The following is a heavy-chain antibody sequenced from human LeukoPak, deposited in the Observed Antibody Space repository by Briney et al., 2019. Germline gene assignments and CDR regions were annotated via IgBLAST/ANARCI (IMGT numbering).Heavy chain of an antibody. J-gene: IGHJ6*03. CDR3: ARDRSIAVAGTNDYYYYYYMDV. V-gene: IGHV1-69*13. Sequence: SVKVSCKASGGTFSSCAISWVRQAPGQGLEWMGGIIPIFGTANYAQKFQGRVTITADESASTAYMELSSLRSEDTAVYYCARDRSIAVAGTNDYYYYYYMDVWGKGTTVTISS. CDR1: GGTFSSCA. CDR2: IIPIFGTA. D-gene: IGHD6-19*01.